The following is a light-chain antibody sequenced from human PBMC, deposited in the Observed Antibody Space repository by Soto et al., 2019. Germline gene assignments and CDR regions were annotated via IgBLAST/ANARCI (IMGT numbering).Light chain of an antibody. CDR3: QQYNDWTLT. V-gene: IGKV3-15*01. J-gene: IGKJ4*01. CDR2: DAS. Sequence: EIVMTQYPATLSVSPGERATLSCRASQSGSSNLAWYQQKPGQVPRLLIYDASTRATGVPARFSGSGSGTEFTLTISSLQSEDFAVYYCQQYNDWTLTFGGGTKVEIK. CDR1: QSGSSN.